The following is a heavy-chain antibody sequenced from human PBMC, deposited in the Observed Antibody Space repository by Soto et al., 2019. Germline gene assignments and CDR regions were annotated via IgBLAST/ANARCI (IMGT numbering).Heavy chain of an antibody. CDR2: ISSNGGST. V-gene: IGHV3-64*01. D-gene: IGHD1-26*01. CDR3: ARMGRGELHSYYGMDV. Sequence: EVQLVESGGGLVQPGGSLRLSCAASGFTFSSYAMHWVRQAPGKGLEYVSAISSNGGSTYYANSVKGRFTISRDNSKNTLYLQMGSLRAEDMAVYYCARMGRGELHSYYGMDVWRQGTTVTVSS. J-gene: IGHJ6*02. CDR1: GFTFSSYA.